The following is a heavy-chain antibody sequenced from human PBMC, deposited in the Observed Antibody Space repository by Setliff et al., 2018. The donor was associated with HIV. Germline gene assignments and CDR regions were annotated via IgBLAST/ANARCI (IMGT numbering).Heavy chain of an antibody. CDR2: TYYSGYT. V-gene: IGHV4-30-4*01. J-gene: IGHJ4*02. Sequence: PSETLSLTCTVSGGSISSGDYYWSWIRQPPGKGLEWIGYTYYSGYTQYNPSLKSLVTISVDTSKNQFSLKLRSVSAADTAVYYCARASSGYLIVHYWGQGTLVTVSS. D-gene: IGHD3-22*01. CDR1: GGSISSGDYY. CDR3: ARASSGYLIVHY.